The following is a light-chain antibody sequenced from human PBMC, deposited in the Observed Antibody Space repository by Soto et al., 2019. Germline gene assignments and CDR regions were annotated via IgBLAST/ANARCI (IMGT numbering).Light chain of an antibody. J-gene: IGLJ1*01. CDR1: SSSIGAGYE. CDR2: GNG. V-gene: IGLV1-40*01. Sequence: RVTISCSGTSSSIGAGYEVHWYHQLPGTAPKLVVSGNGNRPSGVPDRLSASKSGTSASLAITGLQAEDEGHYYCQSYDKRLTAYVFGTWPKVTVL. CDR3: QSYDKRLTAYV.